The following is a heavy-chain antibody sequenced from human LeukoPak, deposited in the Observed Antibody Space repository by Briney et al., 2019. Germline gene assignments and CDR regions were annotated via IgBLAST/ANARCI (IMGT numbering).Heavy chain of an antibody. V-gene: IGHV3-23*01. CDR1: GFTFSSYA. CDR3: AKGGSGYDLIRGLDY. CDR2: ISGSGGST. J-gene: IGHJ4*02. D-gene: IGHD5-12*01. Sequence: GGSLRLSCAASGFTFSSYAMSWVRQAPGKGLEWVSAISGSGGSTYYADSVKGRFTISRDNSKNTLCLQMNSLRAEDTAVYYCAKGGSGYDLIRGLDYWGQGTLVTVSS.